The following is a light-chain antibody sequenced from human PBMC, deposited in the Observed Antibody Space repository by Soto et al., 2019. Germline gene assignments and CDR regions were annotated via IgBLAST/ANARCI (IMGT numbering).Light chain of an antibody. Sequence: EIVLTQSPGTLSLSPGERATLSCRASQSVSSSNLAWYQQKPGQAPRLLIYDASNRATGIPARFSGSGSGTDFTLTISSLEPEDFAVYYCYQRSNWPPTFGGGTKVDIK. CDR3: YQRSNWPPT. CDR1: QSVSSSN. V-gene: IGKV3D-20*02. CDR2: DAS. J-gene: IGKJ4*01.